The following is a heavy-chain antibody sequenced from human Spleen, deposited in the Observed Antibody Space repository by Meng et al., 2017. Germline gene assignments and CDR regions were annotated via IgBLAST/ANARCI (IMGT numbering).Heavy chain of an antibody. J-gene: IGHJ6*02. CDR1: GFTFSSYE. D-gene: IGHD1-26*01. CDR2: ISSSGRTI. V-gene: IGHV3-48*03. Sequence: GESLKISCAASGFTFSSYEMNWVRQAPGKGLEWVSSISSSGRTIYYADSVKGRFTISRDNSKNSLYLQMNSLRAEDTAFYYCAKDIGATFFRGPGVWGQGTTVTVSS. CDR3: AKDIGATFFRGPGV.